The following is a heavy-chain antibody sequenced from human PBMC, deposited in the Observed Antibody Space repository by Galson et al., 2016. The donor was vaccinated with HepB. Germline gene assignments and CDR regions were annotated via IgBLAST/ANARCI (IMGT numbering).Heavy chain of an antibody. Sequence: SETLSLTCGIINASLSGSYWVWVRQVPGKGLECLGQISHTGSTKYNPSLQSRVTISLDTTKSQLSLTLTSVTAADTAVYFCAKHSNRNSNYYGLDVWGQGATVIVSS. CDR3: AKHSNRNSNYYGLDV. V-gene: IGHV4-34*01. J-gene: IGHJ6*02. D-gene: IGHD1-14*01. CDR2: ISHTGST. CDR1: NASLSGSY.